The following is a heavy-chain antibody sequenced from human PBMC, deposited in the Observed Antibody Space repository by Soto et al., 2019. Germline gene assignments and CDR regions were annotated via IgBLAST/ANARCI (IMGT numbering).Heavy chain of an antibody. J-gene: IGHJ6*03. CDR3: ASRLGYCSSTSCYADYYYYMDV. D-gene: IGHD2-2*01. V-gene: IGHV1-69*02. CDR2: IIPILGIA. Sequence: QVQLVQSGAEVKKPGSSVKVSCKASGGTFSSYTISWVRQAPGQGLEWMGRIIPILGIANYAQKFQGRVKITADKSTSTAYMELSSLRSEDTAVYYCASRLGYCSSTSCYADYYYYMDVWGKGTTVTVSS. CDR1: GGTFSSYT.